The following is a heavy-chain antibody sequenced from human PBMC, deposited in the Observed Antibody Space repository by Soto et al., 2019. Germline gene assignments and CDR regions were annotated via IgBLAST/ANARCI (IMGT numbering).Heavy chain of an antibody. D-gene: IGHD3-9*01. J-gene: IGHJ4*02. CDR3: AKGFYDILTAGYFDY. Sequence: GGSLRLSCAASGFTFDDYAMHWVRQAPGKGLEWVSGISWNSGSIGYADSVKGRFTISRDNAKNSLYLQMNSLRAEDTALYYCAKGFYDILTAGYFDYWGQGTLVTVSS. CDR2: ISWNSGSI. CDR1: GFTFDDYA. V-gene: IGHV3-9*01.